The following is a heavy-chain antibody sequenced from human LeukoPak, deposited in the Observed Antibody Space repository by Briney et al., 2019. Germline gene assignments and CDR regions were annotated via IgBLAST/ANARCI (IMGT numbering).Heavy chain of an antibody. CDR1: GGSISSGGYY. V-gene: IGHV4-31*03. D-gene: IGHD4-17*01. J-gene: IGHJ3*02. CDR2: IYYSGST. Sequence: PSQTLSLTCTVSGGSISSGGYYWSWIRQDPGKGLEWVGYIYYSGSTYYNPSLRSRVTISVDTSKNQFSLKLSSVIAADTAVYYCANYGDRRAFDIWGQGTMVTVSS. CDR3: ANYGDRRAFDI.